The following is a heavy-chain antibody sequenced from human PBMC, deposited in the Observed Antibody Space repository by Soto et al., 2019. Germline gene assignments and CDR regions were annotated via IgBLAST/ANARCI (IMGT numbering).Heavy chain of an antibody. CDR2: IKSKRDGGTT. CDR3: TAVDFGYDY. CDR1: GFIFTNVY. Sequence: EVQLVESGGALVKPGESLTLSCAASGFIFTNVYMTWVRQAPGKGLDWVGRIKSKRDGGTTDYAAPVRGRFTISSDDSRNTLDLQMNSLRTEDTAVYYCTAVDFGYDYWGQGTLVTVSS. V-gene: IGHV3-15*02. J-gene: IGHJ4*02. D-gene: IGHD3-10*01.